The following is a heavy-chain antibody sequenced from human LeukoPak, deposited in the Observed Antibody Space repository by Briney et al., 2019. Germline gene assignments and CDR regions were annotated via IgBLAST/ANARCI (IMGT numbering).Heavy chain of an antibody. CDR1: GGSFSGYY. Sequence: SETLSLTCAVYGGSFSGYYWSWIRQPPGKGLEWIGEINHSGSTNYNPSLKSRVTISVDTSKNQFSLKLSSVTAEDTAVYYCATSAAGPSSWFDPWGQGTLVTVSS. CDR2: INHSGST. J-gene: IGHJ5*02. D-gene: IGHD6-13*01. CDR3: ATSAAGPSSWFDP. V-gene: IGHV4-34*01.